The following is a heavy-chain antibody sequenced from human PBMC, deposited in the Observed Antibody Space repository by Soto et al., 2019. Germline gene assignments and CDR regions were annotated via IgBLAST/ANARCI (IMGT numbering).Heavy chain of an antibody. CDR1: GYTFTSYY. CDR3: ARGYCSAGACDRLYDYAIDV. D-gene: IGHD2-15*01. Sequence: AAVQVSCAASGYTFTSYYIHWLRQAPGQGLEWMGIFNPGAGGRSYAQKFQGRVTMTRDTSTSTVYMELSRLRSEDTAVYYCARGYCSAGACDRLYDYAIDVWG. J-gene: IGHJ6*02. V-gene: IGHV1-46*01. CDR2: FNPGAGGR.